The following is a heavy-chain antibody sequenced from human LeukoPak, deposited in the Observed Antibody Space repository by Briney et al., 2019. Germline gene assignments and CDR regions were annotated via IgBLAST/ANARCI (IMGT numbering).Heavy chain of an antibody. J-gene: IGHJ6*02. Sequence: PSVTLSLTCTVSGGSISSYYWNWIRQPPGKGLEWIGYIYYSGSTNYNPSLKSRVTISVDTSKNQFSLKLSSVTAADTAVYYCARDGAMVRGVYFYYYGLDVWGQGTTVTVS. D-gene: IGHD3-10*01. CDR3: ARDGAMVRGVYFYYYGLDV. CDR2: IYYSGST. V-gene: IGHV4-59*01. CDR1: GGSISSYY.